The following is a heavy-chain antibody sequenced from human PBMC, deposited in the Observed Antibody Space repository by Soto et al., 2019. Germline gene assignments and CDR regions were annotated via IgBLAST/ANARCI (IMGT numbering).Heavy chain of an antibody. CDR3: ARERSAVGAGWFDP. D-gene: IGHD2-8*02. CDR1: GYTFTSYD. J-gene: IGHJ5*02. V-gene: IGHV1-8*01. Sequence: QVQLVQSGAEVKKPGASVKVSCKASGYTFTSYDINWVRQATGQGLEWMGWMNPNSGNTDYAQRFQGRVTMTRNTSISTAYMELSSLRSEDTAVYYCARERSAVGAGWFDPWGQGSLGTVSS. CDR2: MNPNSGNT.